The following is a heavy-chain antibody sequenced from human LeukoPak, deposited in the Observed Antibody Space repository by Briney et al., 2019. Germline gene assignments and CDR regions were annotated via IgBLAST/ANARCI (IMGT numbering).Heavy chain of an antibody. CDR2: INHSGST. D-gene: IGHD2-15*01. J-gene: IGHJ5*02. CDR1: GGSFSGYY. Sequence: PSETLSLTCAVYGGSFSGYYCSWIRQPPGKGLEWIGEINHSGSTNYNPSLKSRVTISVDTSKNQFSLKLSSVTAADTAVYYCARGLIPCSGGSCYSGGASNWFDPWGQGTLVTVSS. CDR3: ARGLIPCSGGSCYSGGASNWFDP. V-gene: IGHV4-34*01.